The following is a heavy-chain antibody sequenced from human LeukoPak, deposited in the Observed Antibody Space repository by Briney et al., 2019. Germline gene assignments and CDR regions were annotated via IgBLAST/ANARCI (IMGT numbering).Heavy chain of an antibody. CDR3: ARGFRNGPFDC. CDR1: GFTFDDYG. Sequence: GGSLRPSCEASGFTFDDYGISSVRQLPGKGLEWVSGINRNGDSTDYAGSVKVRFTISRDNAKTSHFLQMNSLRVEDTALYYCARGFRNGPFDCWGEGTLVTVSS. CDR2: INRNGDST. J-gene: IGHJ4*02. D-gene: IGHD2-8*01. V-gene: IGHV3-20*04.